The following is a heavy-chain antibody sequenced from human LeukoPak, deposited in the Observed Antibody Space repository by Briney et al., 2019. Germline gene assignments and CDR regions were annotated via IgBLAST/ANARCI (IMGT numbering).Heavy chain of an antibody. CDR2: IYPGDSDT. CDR3: AAYDILTGLSP. D-gene: IGHD3-9*01. J-gene: IGHJ5*02. CDR1: GYSFTSYW. V-gene: IGHV5-51*01. Sequence: GESLKISCKGSGYSFTSYWIGWVRQMPGKGLEWMGIIYPGDSDTRYSPSFQGQVTISADKSISTAYLQWSSLKASDTALNYWAAYDILTGLSPWGQGTLVTVSS.